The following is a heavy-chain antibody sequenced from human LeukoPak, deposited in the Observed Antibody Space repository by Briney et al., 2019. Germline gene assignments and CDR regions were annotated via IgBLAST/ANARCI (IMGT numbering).Heavy chain of an antibody. CDR1: GYTFTDYY. Sequence: ASVKVSCKASGYTFTDYYMHWVRQAPGQGLEWMGWINPNSGGTKYAQKFQGRVTMTRDMSTSTVYMELSSLRSEDTAVYYCARGSLEYYDFWSGYYTGAFDIWGQGTMVTVSS. CDR3: ARGSLEYYDFWSGYYTGAFDI. D-gene: IGHD3-3*01. J-gene: IGHJ3*02. CDR2: INPNSGGT. V-gene: IGHV1-2*02.